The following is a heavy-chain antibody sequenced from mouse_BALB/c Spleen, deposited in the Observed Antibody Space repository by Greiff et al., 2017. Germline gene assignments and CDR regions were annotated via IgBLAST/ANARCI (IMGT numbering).Heavy chain of an antibody. CDR1: GFTFSDYY. D-gene: IGHD4-1*01. J-gene: IGHJ4*01. V-gene: IGHV5-4*02. CDR3: ARNWDDAMDY. Sequence: EVQLQESGGGLVKPGGSLKLSCAASGFTFSDYYMYWVRQTPEKRLEWVATISDGGSYTYYPDSVKGRFTISRDNAKNNLYLQMSSLKSEDTAMYYCARNWDDAMDYWGQGTSVTVSS. CDR2: ISDGGSYT.